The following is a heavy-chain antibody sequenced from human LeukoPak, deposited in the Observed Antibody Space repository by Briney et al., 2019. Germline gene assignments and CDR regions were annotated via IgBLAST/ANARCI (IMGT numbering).Heavy chain of an antibody. Sequence: SETLSLTCSVSGGSIFSYYWSWIRQSPGKGLEGIAPIYYIGSTNYNSSLMSRVTISVDTSQNQFSLKLSSVTAADTAVYYCARESDLQRYCESSGYDYWGQGTLVTVSS. V-gene: IGHV4-59*12. D-gene: IGHD3-22*01. J-gene: IGHJ4*02. CDR1: GGSIFSYY. CDR2: IYYIGST. CDR3: ARESDLQRYCESSGYDY.